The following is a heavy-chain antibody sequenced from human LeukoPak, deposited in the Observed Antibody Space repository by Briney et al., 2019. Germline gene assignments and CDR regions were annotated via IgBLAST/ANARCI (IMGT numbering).Heavy chain of an antibody. Sequence: GGSLRLSCAVAGFTFSNYAMTWVRQAPGKGLECVSGISGSGDSTNDPDSVKGRFGVSRDNSKNTMFLQMNSLRAEDTALYYCARVACSGGSCHYYFDYWGQGTLVTVSS. CDR2: ISGSGDST. J-gene: IGHJ4*02. CDR3: ARVACSGGSCHYYFDY. D-gene: IGHD2-15*01. CDR1: GFTFSNYA. V-gene: IGHV3-23*01.